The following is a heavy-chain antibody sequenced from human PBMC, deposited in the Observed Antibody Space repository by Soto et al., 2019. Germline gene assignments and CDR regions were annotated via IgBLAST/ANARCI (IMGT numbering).Heavy chain of an antibody. Sequence: SETLSLTCAVYGGFLSESYWTWIRQPPGKGLEWIGEINHVGGTNYNPSLKSRVTMSVDTSQNQFSLRLISVTAADTAMYFCVRIRYQLPSSVLWLDPWGQGTPVAVSS. CDR2: INHVGGT. CDR1: GGFLSESY. CDR3: VRIRYQLPSSVLWLDP. D-gene: IGHD3-16*01. V-gene: IGHV4-34*01. J-gene: IGHJ5*02.